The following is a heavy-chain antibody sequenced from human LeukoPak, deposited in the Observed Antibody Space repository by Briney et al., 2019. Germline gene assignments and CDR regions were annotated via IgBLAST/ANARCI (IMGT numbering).Heavy chain of an antibody. D-gene: IGHD2-8*02. J-gene: IGHJ4*02. CDR1: GFTFDDYA. Sequence: GGSLRLPCAASGFTFDDYAMHWVRQAPGKGLEWVSGISWNSGSIGYADSVKGRFTISRDNSKNSLYLQMNSLRTEDTALYYCAKGARKVVSCLDYWGQGTLVTVSS. CDR3: AKGARKVVSCLDY. V-gene: IGHV3-9*01. CDR2: ISWNSGSI.